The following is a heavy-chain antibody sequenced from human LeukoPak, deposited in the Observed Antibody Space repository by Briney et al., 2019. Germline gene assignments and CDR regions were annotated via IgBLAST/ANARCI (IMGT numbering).Heavy chain of an antibody. D-gene: IGHD3-22*01. CDR1: GFTFSSYA. CDR2: ISYDGSNK. CDR3: AREGRGGYDYYYDSSGYYYGWYFDY. J-gene: IGHJ4*02. Sequence: PGGSLRLSCAASGFTFSSYAMRWVRQAPGKGLEWVAVISYDGSNKYYADSVKGRFTISRDNSKNTLYLQMNSLRAEDTAVYYCAREGRGGYDYYYDSSGYYYGWYFDYWGQGTLVTVSS. V-gene: IGHV3-30-3*01.